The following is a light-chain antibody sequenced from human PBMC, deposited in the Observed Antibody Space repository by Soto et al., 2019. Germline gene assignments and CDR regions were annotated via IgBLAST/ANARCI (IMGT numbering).Light chain of an antibody. CDR3: QQANTFPS. V-gene: IGKV1-12*02. J-gene: IGKJ4*01. CDR1: QGISSW. Sequence: DIQMTQSPSSVSASVGDTVTITCRASQGISSWLAWYPQRPGKAPNLLIFGASTLQSGVPSRFSGSGSGTEFTLTISSLQPEDFATYYCQQANTFPSFGGGTKVEI. CDR2: GAS.